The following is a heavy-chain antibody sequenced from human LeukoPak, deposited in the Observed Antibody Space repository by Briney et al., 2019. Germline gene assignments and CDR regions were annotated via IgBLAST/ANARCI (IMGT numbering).Heavy chain of an antibody. D-gene: IGHD1-26*01. Sequence: GGSLRLSCAASGFTFSSYGMHWVRQAPGKGLEWVAFIRYDGSNKYYADSVKGRFTISRDNSKNTLYLQMNSLRAEDTAVYYCAREGGVSSWFDPWGQGTLVTVSS. CDR2: IRYDGSNK. J-gene: IGHJ5*02. CDR1: GFTFSSYG. CDR3: AREGGVSSWFDP. V-gene: IGHV3-30*02.